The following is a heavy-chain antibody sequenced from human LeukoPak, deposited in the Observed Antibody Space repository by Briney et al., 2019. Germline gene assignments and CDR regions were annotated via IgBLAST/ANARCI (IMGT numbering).Heavy chain of an antibody. Sequence: PGGSLRLSCATSGFTFSNYGMHWVRQAPGKGLERVAVIYDDGSREHFADSVKGRFTISRDNSKNTVVLQMNSLRGKDTAVYYCARDLKSGYVDSWGQGTLVTVSS. CDR1: GFTFSNYG. D-gene: IGHD3-3*01. J-gene: IGHJ4*02. CDR3: ARDLKSGYVDS. V-gene: IGHV3-33*01. CDR2: IYDDGSRE.